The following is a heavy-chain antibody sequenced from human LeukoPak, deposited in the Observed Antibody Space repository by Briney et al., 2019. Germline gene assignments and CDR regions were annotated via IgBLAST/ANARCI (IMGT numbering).Heavy chain of an antibody. CDR2: IKQDGSEK. V-gene: IGHV3-7*05. D-gene: IGHD5-18*01. Sequence: GGSLRLSCVASGFTFSSSWMSWVRQAPGKGLEWVANIKQDGSEKYCVDSVKGRFTISRDNAKNSLYLQMNGLRAEDTAVYYCAREAGIPPSTQQWPTSVDYWGQGTLVTVSS. CDR1: GFTFSSSW. CDR3: AREAGIPPSTQQWPTSVDY. J-gene: IGHJ4*02.